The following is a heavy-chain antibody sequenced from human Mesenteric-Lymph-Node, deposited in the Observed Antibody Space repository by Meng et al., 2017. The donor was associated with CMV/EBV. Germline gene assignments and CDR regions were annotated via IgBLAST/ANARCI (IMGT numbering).Heavy chain of an antibody. CDR3: ARVYRWTYYGMDV. CDR1: GGSISSGGYY. V-gene: IGHV4-31*03. CDR2: IYYSRST. J-gene: IGHJ6*04. Sequence: SETLSLTCTVSGGSISSGGYYWSWIRPHPGKGLEWIGYIYYSRSTYYNPSLKSRLTISVDTSKNQFSLKVSSVTAADTAVYYCARVYRWTYYGMDVWGKGTTVTVSS. D-gene: IGHD3/OR15-3a*01.